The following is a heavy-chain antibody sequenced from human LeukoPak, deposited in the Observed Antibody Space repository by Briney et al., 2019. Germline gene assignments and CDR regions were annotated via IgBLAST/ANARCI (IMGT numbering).Heavy chain of an antibody. D-gene: IGHD6-19*01. J-gene: IGHJ2*01. CDR2: INPATGRT. CDR3: SVAIGGFWYFDL. Sequence: GASVKVSCKASGYTFTDYYIHWVRQAPGQGLEWLGWINPATGRTNYAQRFRSRVAMTRDTSNGTAYMELGSLKSDDTAMYYCSVAIGGFWYFDLWGRGTVVTVSS. V-gene: IGHV1-2*02. CDR1: GYTFTDYY.